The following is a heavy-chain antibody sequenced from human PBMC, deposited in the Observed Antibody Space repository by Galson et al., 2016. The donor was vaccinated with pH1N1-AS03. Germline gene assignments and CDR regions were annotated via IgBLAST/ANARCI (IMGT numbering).Heavy chain of an antibody. V-gene: IGHV7-4-1*01. Sequence: SVKVSCKASGYTFTSHRITWVRQAPGQGLECMGWFTTSTGDPTYAQGFTGRFAFSLDTSVSTAYLQIDSLKADDTAVYYCARGHMSLSGFWDSWGQGTLVTVSS. CDR1: GYTFTSHR. CDR2: FTTSTGDP. D-gene: IGHD3-9*01. J-gene: IGHJ4*02. CDR3: ARGHMSLSGFWDS.